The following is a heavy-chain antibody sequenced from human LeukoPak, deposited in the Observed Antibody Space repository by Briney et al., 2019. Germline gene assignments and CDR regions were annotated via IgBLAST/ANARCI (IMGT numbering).Heavy chain of an antibody. V-gene: IGHV3-23*01. CDR3: AKGADYYDSSGYYQDPIDY. CDR2: ISGSGGRT. CDR1: GFTFSSSA. J-gene: IGHJ4*02. Sequence: GRFLRLSCAASGFTFSSSAMSWVRQAPGKGLEWVSGISGSGGRTYYADSVKGRFTISRDNSKNTLYLQMNSLRAEDTAVFYCAKGADYYDSSGYYQDPIDYWGQGTLVTVSS. D-gene: IGHD3-22*01.